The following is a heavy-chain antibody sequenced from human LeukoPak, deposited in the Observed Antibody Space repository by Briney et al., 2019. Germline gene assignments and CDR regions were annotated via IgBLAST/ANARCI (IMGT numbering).Heavy chain of an antibody. V-gene: IGHV4-39*01. CDR2: IYHTGNA. CDR1: GGSISDNNYY. CDR3: ARQKGGSSWSDS. D-gene: IGHD6-13*01. Sequence: PSETLSLTCTVSGGSISDNNYYWAWFRRPPGKGLEWIGMIYHTGNAYYSPSLTSRVTISVNTSQNQFSLNLRSVTAADTSVYYCARQKGGSSWSDSWGQGTLVTVSS. J-gene: IGHJ5*01.